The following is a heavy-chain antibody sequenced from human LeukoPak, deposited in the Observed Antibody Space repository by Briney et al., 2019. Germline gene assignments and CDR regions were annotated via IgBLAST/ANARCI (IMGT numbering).Heavy chain of an antibody. CDR3: ARARSSGWYHWFDP. J-gene: IGHJ5*02. CDR1: GFTFSSFG. D-gene: IGHD6-19*01. V-gene: IGHV3-33*01. CDR2: IWYDGSNE. Sequence: GGSLRLSCAASGFTFSSFGMHWVRQAPGKGLEWMAIIWYDGSNEYYADSVKGRFTISRDNAKNSLYLQMNSLRDEDTAVYYCARARSSGWYHWFDPWGQGTLVTVSS.